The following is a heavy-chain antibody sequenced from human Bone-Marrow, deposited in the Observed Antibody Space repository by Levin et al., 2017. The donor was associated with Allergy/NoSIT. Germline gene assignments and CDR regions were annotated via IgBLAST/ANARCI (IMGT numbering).Heavy chain of an antibody. V-gene: IGHV2-5*02. CDR1: GFSLSTSGVG. Sequence: SGPTLVKPTQTLTLTCTFSGFSLSTSGVGVGWIRQPPGKALEWLALIYWDDDKRYSPSLKSRLTITKDTSKNQVVLTMTNMDPVDTATYYCAHRRPLDRYYYYGMDVWGQGTTVTVSS. CDR3: AHRRPLDRYYYYGMDV. CDR2: IYWDDDK. J-gene: IGHJ6*02.